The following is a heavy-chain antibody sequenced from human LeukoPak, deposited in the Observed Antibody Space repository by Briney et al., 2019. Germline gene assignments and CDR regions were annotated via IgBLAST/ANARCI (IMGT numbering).Heavy chain of an antibody. V-gene: IGHV4-4*07. D-gene: IGHD3-22*01. CDR3: ARLYDSSGYFHYYYYYMDV. CDR2: IYISGST. J-gene: IGHJ6*03. Sequence: KPSETLSLTCTVSSDSISTNYWSWIRQPAGKGLEWIGRIYISGSTNYNPSLKSRVTISVDNSKNQFSLKLSSVTAADTAVYYCARLYDSSGYFHYYYYYMDVWGKGTTVTISS. CDR1: SDSISTNY.